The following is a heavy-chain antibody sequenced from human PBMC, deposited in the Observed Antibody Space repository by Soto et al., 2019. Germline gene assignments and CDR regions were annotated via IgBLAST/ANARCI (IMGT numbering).Heavy chain of an antibody. D-gene: IGHD3-3*02. CDR1: GGTFSSYA. J-gene: IGHJ5*02. CDR3: ARGPILPNWFDP. V-gene: IGHV1-69*13. CDR2: IIPIFGTA. Sequence: SVKVSCKASGGTFSSYAISWVRPAPGQGLEWMGGIIPIFGTANYAQKFQGRVTITADESTSTAYMELSSLRSEDTAVYYCARGPILPNWFDPWGQGTLVTVSS.